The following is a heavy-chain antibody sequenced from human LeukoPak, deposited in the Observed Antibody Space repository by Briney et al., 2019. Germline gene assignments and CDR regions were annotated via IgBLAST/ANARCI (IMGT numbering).Heavy chain of an antibody. J-gene: IGHJ4*02. CDR2: IIPIFGTA. D-gene: IGHD2-2*01. Sequence: SVKVSCKASGGTFSSYAISWVRQAPGQGLEWMGRIIPIFGTANYAQKFQGRVTITTDESTSTAYMELSSLRSEDTAVYYCASVRVPPHPWDYWGQGTLVTVSS. CDR3: ASVRVPPHPWDY. V-gene: IGHV1-69*05. CDR1: GGTFSSYA.